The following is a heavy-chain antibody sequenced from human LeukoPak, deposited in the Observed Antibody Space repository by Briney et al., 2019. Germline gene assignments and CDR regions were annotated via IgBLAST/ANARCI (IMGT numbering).Heavy chain of an antibody. D-gene: IGHD1-26*01. CDR1: GYTFSNYG. CDR2: ISAYNGVT. Sequence: ASVKVSCETSGYTFSNYGINWVRQAPGQGLEWMGWISAYNGVTQSAQKLQGRVTMTTDTSTSTAYMELRNLRSDDTAVYYCARWDRGRNSELDYWGQGTLVIVSS. CDR3: ARWDRGRNSELDY. V-gene: IGHV1-18*01. J-gene: IGHJ4*02.